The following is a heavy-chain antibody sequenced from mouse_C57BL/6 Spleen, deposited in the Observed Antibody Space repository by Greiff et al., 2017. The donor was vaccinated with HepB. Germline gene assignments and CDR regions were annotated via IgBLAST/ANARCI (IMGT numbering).Heavy chain of an antibody. CDR1: GFTFSSYG. CDR2: ISSGGSYT. V-gene: IGHV5-6*01. D-gene: IGHD2-3*01. CDR3: ARHVDCYYGDAMDY. Sequence: EVQGVESGGDLVKPGGSLKLSCAASGFTFSSYGMSWVRQTPDKRLEWVATISSGGSYTYYPDRVMGRFTISRDNAKNTLYLHMSSLKSEDTAMYYCARHVDCYYGDAMDYWGQGTSVTVSS. J-gene: IGHJ4*01.